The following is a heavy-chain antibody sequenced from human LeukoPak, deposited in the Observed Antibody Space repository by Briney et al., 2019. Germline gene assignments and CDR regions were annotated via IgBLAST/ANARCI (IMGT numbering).Heavy chain of an antibody. J-gene: IGHJ4*02. CDR1: GGSITNTSYY. CDR2: IYYSGST. V-gene: IGHV4-39*01. CDR3: ASQYYDILTGYPYYFDY. Sequence: PSETLALTCSVSGGSITNTSYYWGWIRQPPGKGLGWIGAIYYSGSTYFNPSLRSRVTMSVDTSENQFFLKLTSVTAADTAVYYCASQYYDILTGYPYYFDYWGQGTLVTVSS. D-gene: IGHD3-9*01.